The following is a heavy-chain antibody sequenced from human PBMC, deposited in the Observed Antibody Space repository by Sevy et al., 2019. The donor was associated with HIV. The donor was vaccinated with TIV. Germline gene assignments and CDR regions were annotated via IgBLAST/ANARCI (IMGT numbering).Heavy chain of an antibody. D-gene: IGHD3-16*01. V-gene: IGHV3-23*01. CDR3: AREAGVGPYYFDS. Sequence: GGSLRLSCAASGFTFSDYGMTWVRQAPGKGLECVSSISNSGAGTYYADSVKGRFIISRDNSKNTVYLQMNSLRAEDTALYYCAREAGVGPYYFDSWGQGTLVTVSS. CDR1: GFTFSDYG. CDR2: ISNSGAGT. J-gene: IGHJ4*02.